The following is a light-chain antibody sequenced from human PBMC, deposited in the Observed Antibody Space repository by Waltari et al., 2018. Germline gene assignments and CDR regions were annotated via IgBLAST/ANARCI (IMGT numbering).Light chain of an antibody. CDR2: RSD. Sequence: QSVLTQTPSASGTPGQRVTISCSGSASNIGGNLVNRYQQLPGKAPKLLIYRSDLRPSGVPDRFSGSKSNTSASLAISGLQSEDEADYFCASWDDSLNGHWVFGGGTKVTVL. J-gene: IGLJ3*02. V-gene: IGLV1-44*01. CDR3: ASWDDSLNGHWV. CDR1: ASNIGGNL.